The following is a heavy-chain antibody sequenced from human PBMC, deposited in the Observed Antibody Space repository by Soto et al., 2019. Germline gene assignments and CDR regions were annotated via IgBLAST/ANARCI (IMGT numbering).Heavy chain of an antibody. CDR2: IYYSGST. V-gene: IGHV4-59*01. CDR3: ARGNVNVVVPAAPLFDP. Sequence: QVQLQESGPGLVKPSETLSLTCTVSGGSISSYYWSWIRQPPGKGLEWIGYIYYSGSTNYNPSLKSRVTISVDTSKNQFSLKLSSVTAADTAVYYCARGNVNVVVPAAPLFDPWGQGTLVTVSS. D-gene: IGHD2-2*01. CDR1: GGSISSYY. J-gene: IGHJ5*02.